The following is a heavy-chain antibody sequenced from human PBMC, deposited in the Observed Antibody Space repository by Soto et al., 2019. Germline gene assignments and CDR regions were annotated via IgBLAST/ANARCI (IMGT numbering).Heavy chain of an antibody. J-gene: IGHJ6*02. Sequence: QVQLVESGGGVVQPGRSLRLSCAASGFTFSSYGMHWVRQAPGKGLEWVAVIWYDGSNKYYADPVKGRFTISRDNSKNTLYLQMNSLRAEDTAVYYCARDLERRVGSWQYYYYYYGMDVWGQGTTVTVSS. CDR2: IWYDGSNK. CDR1: GFTFSSYG. D-gene: IGHD6-13*01. V-gene: IGHV3-33*01. CDR3: ARDLERRVGSWQYYYYYYGMDV.